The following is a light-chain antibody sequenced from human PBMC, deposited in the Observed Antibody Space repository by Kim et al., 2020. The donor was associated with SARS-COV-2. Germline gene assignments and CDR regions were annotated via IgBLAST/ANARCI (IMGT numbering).Light chain of an antibody. Sequence: DIQMTQSPSALSASVGDRVTITCRASQDISSYLDWYQQKTGTAPKLLMYAASSLQSGVPSRFRGGGSGTEYTLTISSLKPEDFATYYCQQNFRTPWTFGQGTKVDIK. CDR1: QDISSY. CDR3: QQNFRTPWT. J-gene: IGKJ1*01. V-gene: IGKV1-39*01. CDR2: AAS.